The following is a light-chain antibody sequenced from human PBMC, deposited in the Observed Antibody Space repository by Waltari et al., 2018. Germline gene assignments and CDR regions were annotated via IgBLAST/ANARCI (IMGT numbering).Light chain of an antibody. CDR3: QQYNNWPRT. V-gene: IGKV3-15*01. CDR1: QSVSSN. J-gene: IGKJ1*01. Sequence: EIVMTQSPATLSVSPGERATLSCRASQSVSSNLSWYQQKPGQAPRRLIYDASTRATGIPARFSVSGSGTEFTLTITSMQSEDFAAYYCQQYNNWPRTFGQGTKVEIK. CDR2: DAS.